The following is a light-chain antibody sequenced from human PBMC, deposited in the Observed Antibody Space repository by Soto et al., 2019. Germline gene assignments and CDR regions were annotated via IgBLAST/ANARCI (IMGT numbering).Light chain of an antibody. V-gene: IGLV2-14*03. CDR3: SSYSGSSTLVV. CDR1: SSDIGGYNF. CDR2: DVN. Sequence: QSALTQPASVSGSPGQSIAISCTGTSSDIGGYNFVSWYQQHPGKAPKLVIYDVNIRPSGVSDRFSGSKSGNTASLTISGLRAEDEADYYCSSYSGSSTLVVFGGGTKLTVL. J-gene: IGLJ2*01.